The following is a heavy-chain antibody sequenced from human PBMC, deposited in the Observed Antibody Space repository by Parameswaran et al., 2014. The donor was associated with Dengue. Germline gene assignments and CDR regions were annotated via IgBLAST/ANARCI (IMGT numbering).Heavy chain of an antibody. CDR3: ARVRGYSGYDSRRRGYYYYGMDV. Sequence: WIRQPQGRGWSGLGKINHSGSTNYNPSLKSRVTISVDTSKNQFSLKLSSVTAADTAVYYCARVRGYSGYDSRRRGYYYYGMDVWGQGTTVTVSS. V-gene: IGHV4-34*01. CDR2: INHSGST. D-gene: IGHD5-12*01. J-gene: IGHJ6*02.